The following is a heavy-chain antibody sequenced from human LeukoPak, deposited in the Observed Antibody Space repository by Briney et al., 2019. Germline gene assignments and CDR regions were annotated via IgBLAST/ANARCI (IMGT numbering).Heavy chain of an antibody. D-gene: IGHD2-2*01. Sequence: GGSLTLSCAASGLTFSNYDMNWVRQAPGKGLEWVSAISGSGGSTYYADSVKGRFTISRDNSKNTLYLQMNSLRAEDTAVYYCAKGNHCSSTSCYSYYYYYMDVWGKGTTVTVSS. CDR1: GLTFSNYD. CDR2: ISGSGGST. J-gene: IGHJ6*03. CDR3: AKGNHCSSTSCYSYYYYYMDV. V-gene: IGHV3-23*01.